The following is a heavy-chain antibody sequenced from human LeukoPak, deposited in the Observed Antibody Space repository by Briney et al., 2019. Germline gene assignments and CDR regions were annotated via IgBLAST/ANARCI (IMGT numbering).Heavy chain of an antibody. D-gene: IGHD6-13*01. CDR2: ISGSGGST. V-gene: IGHV3-23*01. Sequence: GGSLRLSCAASGFTFSSYAMSWARQAPGKGLEWVSAISGSGGSTYYADSVKGRFTISRDNSKNTLYLQMNSLRAEDTAVYYCAKKSGIAAAGDSDYWGQGTLVTVSS. CDR1: GFTFSSYA. CDR3: AKKSGIAAAGDSDY. J-gene: IGHJ4*02.